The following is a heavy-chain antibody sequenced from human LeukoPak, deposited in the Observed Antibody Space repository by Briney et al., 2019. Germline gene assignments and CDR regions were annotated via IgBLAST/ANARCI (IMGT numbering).Heavy chain of an antibody. D-gene: IGHD1-1*01. CDR3: TRVAQSGPTGWFDR. Sequence: GGALRLSCAASGFNLNSYILNWVRQAPGKGREWVSSISSTGSYIYYADSVKGRFTISRDNPGNVVYLQMDSRRAEDTAVYYCTRVAQSGPTGWFDRWGQGTLVTVSS. V-gene: IGHV3-21*01. J-gene: IGHJ5*02. CDR2: ISSTGSYI. CDR1: GFNLNSYI.